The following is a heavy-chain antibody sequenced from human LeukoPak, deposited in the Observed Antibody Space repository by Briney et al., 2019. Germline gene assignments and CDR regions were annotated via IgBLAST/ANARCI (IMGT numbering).Heavy chain of an antibody. CDR1: GFTFSRYS. J-gene: IGHJ4*02. CDR3: ARDPPLGSCSTISCPHLDY. CDR2: ISSSSSFI. V-gene: IGHV3-21*01. D-gene: IGHD2-2*01. Sequence: PGGXLRLSCAASGFTFSRYSMNWVRQAPGKGLEGVSSISSSSSFIYYADSVKGRFTISRDNAKNSLYLQMNSLRAEDTAVYYCARDPPLGSCSTISCPHLDYWGQGTLVTVSS.